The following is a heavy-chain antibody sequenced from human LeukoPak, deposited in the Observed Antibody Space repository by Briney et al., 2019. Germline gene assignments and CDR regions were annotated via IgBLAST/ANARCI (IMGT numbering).Heavy chain of an antibody. CDR2: ISGSGGST. Sequence: GGSLRLSCAAPGFTFSSYAMIWVRQAPGKGLEWVSAISGSGGSTYYADSVKGRFTVSRDNSKNTLYLQMESLRVKDTAVYYCQARHGYWGHGTLVTVSS. CDR3: QARHGY. CDR1: GFTFSSYA. V-gene: IGHV3-23*01. J-gene: IGHJ4*01. D-gene: IGHD6-6*01.